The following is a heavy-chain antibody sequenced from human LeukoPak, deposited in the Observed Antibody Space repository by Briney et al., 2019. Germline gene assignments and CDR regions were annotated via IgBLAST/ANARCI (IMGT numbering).Heavy chain of an antibody. V-gene: IGHV3-48*03. Sequence: GGSLRLSCAASGFTFSSYEMNWVRQAPGKGLEWVSYISSSGSTIYYADSVKGRFTISRDNAKNLLYLQMTSLRAEDTGVYYCARAYSSGWYVMDVWGKGTTVTISS. CDR1: GFTFSSYE. CDR2: ISSSGSTI. J-gene: IGHJ6*04. CDR3: ARAYSSGWYVMDV. D-gene: IGHD6-13*01.